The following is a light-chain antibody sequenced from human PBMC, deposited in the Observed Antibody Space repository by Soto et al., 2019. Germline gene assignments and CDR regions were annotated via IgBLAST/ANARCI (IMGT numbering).Light chain of an antibody. CDR2: DTS. CDR1: QGIGDT. J-gene: IGKJ4*01. V-gene: IGKV3-15*01. CDR3: QPYNNWPLT. Sequence: EVVVRQSRATLSVSPGEGCTLSCRASQGIGDTLAWYQHKPGQTPRLLIYDTSTRATGVPTRFSGSRSGAEFTLAINSLQSEDFAVYYCQPYNNWPLTFGGGTKVDIK.